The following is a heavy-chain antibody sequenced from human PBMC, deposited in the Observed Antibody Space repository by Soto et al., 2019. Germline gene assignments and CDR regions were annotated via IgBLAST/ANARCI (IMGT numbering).Heavy chain of an antibody. J-gene: IGHJ6*02. CDR2: IIPIFGTA. Sequence: SVKVSCKASGGTFSSYAISWVRQAPGQGLEWMGGIIPIFGTANYAQKFQGRVTITADESTSTAYMELSSLRSEDTAVYYCARGRNSSGWYPYYYYGMDVWGQGTTVTVSS. CDR1: GGTFSSYA. CDR3: ARGRNSSGWYPYYYYGMDV. D-gene: IGHD6-19*01. V-gene: IGHV1-69*13.